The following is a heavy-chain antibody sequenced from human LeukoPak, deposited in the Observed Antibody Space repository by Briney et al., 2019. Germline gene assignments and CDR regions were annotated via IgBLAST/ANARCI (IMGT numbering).Heavy chain of an antibody. CDR2: ISGSGGST. D-gene: IGHD2-21*01. CDR1: GFTFSSYG. CDR3: ARAPVTSCRGAFCYPFDY. Sequence: GGSLRLSCAASGFTFSSYGMSWVRQAPGKGLEWVSAISGSGGSTYYADSVKGRFTISRDNSKNTLYLQMNRLRVEDAALYYCARAPVTSCRGAFCYPFDYWGQGILVTVSS. J-gene: IGHJ4*02. V-gene: IGHV3-23*01.